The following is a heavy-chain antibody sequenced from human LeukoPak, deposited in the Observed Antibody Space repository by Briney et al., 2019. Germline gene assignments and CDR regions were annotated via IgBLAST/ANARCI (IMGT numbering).Heavy chain of an antibody. V-gene: IGHV3-48*01. CDR2: VSGSGSTV. J-gene: IGHJ6*02. CDR1: GFTFSDHI. Sequence: GGSLRLSCAASGFTFSDHIMNWVRQLPGKRLEWVAYVSGSGSTVYYADSVKGRFTISRDNGKSSLYLQMNSLRVEDTAVYYCAKEGAPFYYYYGMDVWGQGTTVTVSS. CDR3: AKEGAPFYYYYGMDV.